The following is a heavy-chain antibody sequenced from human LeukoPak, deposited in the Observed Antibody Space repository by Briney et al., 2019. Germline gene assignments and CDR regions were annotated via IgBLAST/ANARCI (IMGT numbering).Heavy chain of an antibody. Sequence: GGSLRLSCAASGFTFSSYWMSWVRQAPGKGLEWVSSISSSSSYIYYADSVKGRFTISRDNVENSLYLQMNSLRDEDTAVYYCARVAAGYSVNYFDYWGQGTLVTVSS. V-gene: IGHV3-21*01. J-gene: IGHJ4*02. CDR3: ARVAAGYSVNYFDY. CDR1: GFTFSSYW. CDR2: ISSSSSYI. D-gene: IGHD4-23*01.